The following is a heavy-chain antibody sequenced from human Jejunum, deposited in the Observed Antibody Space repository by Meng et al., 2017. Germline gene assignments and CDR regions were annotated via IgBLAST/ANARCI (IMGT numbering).Heavy chain of an antibody. CDR2: IYSGETT. CDR3: AREPPAAGGLSV. CDR1: GFSVSSNY. V-gene: IGHV3-53*05. D-gene: IGHD1-14*01. Sequence: GESLKISCAASGFSVSSNYMSWVRQAPGKGLEWVSVIYSGETTYHAASVKGRFIISRDESENMLYLQMNSLRVEDTAVYYCAREPPAAGGLSVWGQGNTVNGAS. J-gene: IGHJ6*02.